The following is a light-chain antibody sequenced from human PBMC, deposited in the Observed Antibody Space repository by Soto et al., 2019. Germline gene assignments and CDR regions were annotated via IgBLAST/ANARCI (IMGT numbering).Light chain of an antibody. CDR3: QQYYSYPPT. J-gene: IGKJ1*01. CDR1: QGISSY. CDR2: AAS. Sequence: AIRMTQSPSSFSASTGARATITCRTSQGISSYLAWYQQKPGKAPKLLIYAASTLPSGAPSRFSGSGSGTDFTLTISCLQSEDVATAYCQQYYSYPPTFGHGTKVEIK. V-gene: IGKV1-8*01.